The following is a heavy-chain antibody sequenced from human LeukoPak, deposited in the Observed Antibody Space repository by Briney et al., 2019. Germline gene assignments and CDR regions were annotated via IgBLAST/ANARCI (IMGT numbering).Heavy chain of an antibody. V-gene: IGHV4-4*02. Sequence: SETLSLTCAVSGGSISSSNWWSWVRQPPGKGLEWIGEIYHSGSTNYNPSLKSRVTISVDKSKNQFSLKLSSVTAADTAVYYCARVTPFITMVRGVTPDYFDYWGQGTLATVSS. D-gene: IGHD3-10*01. J-gene: IGHJ4*02. CDR1: GGSISSSNW. CDR3: ARVTPFITMVRGVTPDYFDY. CDR2: IYHSGST.